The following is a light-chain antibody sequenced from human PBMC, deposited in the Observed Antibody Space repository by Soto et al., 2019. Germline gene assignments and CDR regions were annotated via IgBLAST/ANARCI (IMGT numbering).Light chain of an antibody. J-gene: IGKJ5*01. V-gene: IGKV1-39*01. CDR3: QQTYTTPEIT. CDR2: GAS. CDR1: QSISIS. Sequence: DIQMTQSPSSLYSSLGDRVTITCRASQSISISLNWYQLKPGKAPNLLMYGASYLKSGVPTRFSGIGSGTDFTLTISSLQPADFATYYGQQTYTTPEITFCQGTRLEIK.